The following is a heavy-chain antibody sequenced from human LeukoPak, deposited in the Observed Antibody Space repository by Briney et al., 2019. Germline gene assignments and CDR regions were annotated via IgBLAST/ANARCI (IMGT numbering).Heavy chain of an antibody. V-gene: IGHV3-48*01. Sequence: GGSLRLSCAASGFTFSSYSMNWVRQAPGKGLEWVSYISSSSSTIYYADSVKGRFTISRDNAKNSLYLQMNSLRAEDTALYYCAKDNDFSSIKVSDYYYYYYYMDVWGKGTTVTVSS. D-gene: IGHD3-3*01. CDR2: ISSSSSTI. CDR1: GFTFSSYS. J-gene: IGHJ6*03. CDR3: AKDNDFSSIKVSDYYYYYYYMDV.